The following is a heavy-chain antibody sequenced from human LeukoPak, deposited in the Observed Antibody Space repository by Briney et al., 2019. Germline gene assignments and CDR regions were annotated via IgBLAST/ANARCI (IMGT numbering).Heavy chain of an antibody. Sequence: GASVRVSCTASGYTFTGYYMHWVRQAPGQGLEWMGWINPNNGDTNYAQKFQGRVTMTRDTSISTAYMEMSRLRSDDTAVYYCARGLSGPYYYYYMDVWGKGTSVTVSS. V-gene: IGHV1-2*02. D-gene: IGHD2-15*01. J-gene: IGHJ6*03. CDR3: ARGLSGPYYYYYMDV. CDR1: GYTFTGYY. CDR2: INPNNGDT.